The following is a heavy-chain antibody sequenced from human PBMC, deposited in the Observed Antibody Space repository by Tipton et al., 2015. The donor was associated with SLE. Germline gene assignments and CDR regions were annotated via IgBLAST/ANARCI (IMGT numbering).Heavy chain of an antibody. CDR1: GYSFTSYW. Sequence: QLVQSGAEVKKPGESLKISCKASGYSFTSYWIGWVRQVPGKGPDCMGIIYPDDSDTRYSPSFQGQVTISADKSNRIVSLLWSSLKASDTAMYYCARGHGSGFYSDNWGQGTLVTVSS. D-gene: IGHD3-22*01. CDR2: IYPDDSDT. J-gene: IGHJ4*02. CDR3: ARGHGSGFYSDN. V-gene: IGHV5-51*03.